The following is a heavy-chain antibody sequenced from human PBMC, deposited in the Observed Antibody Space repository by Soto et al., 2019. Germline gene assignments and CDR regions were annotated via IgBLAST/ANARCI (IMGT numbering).Heavy chain of an antibody. CDR1: GYTFTAQY. V-gene: IGHV1-2*02. D-gene: IGHD6-19*01. CDR2: INPTTGAT. Sequence: ASVKVSCKASGYTFTAQYLHWVRKAPGEGLEWMGWINPTTGATRYAQKFQGRVTMTRDTSMSTAYLEVRSLRPDDTAVYSCAKGDSSWVSWFDPWGQGTLVTVSS. J-gene: IGHJ5*02. CDR3: AKGDSSWVSWFDP.